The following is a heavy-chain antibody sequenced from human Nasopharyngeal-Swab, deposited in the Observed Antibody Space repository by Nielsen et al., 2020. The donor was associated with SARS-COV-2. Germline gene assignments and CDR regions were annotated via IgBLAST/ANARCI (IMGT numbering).Heavy chain of an antibody. Sequence: GESLKISCATSGFTFSPYTMTWVRQAPGKGLQWISYITSGNSVPYADSLRGRFTISRDHPKKSLYLQMNSLTAEDTAVYYCARERGGGYGDYWGQGTLVTVSS. CDR3: ARERGGGYGDY. CDR2: ITSGNSV. CDR1: GFTFSPYT. J-gene: IGHJ4*02. V-gene: IGHV3-48*04. D-gene: IGHD5-12*01.